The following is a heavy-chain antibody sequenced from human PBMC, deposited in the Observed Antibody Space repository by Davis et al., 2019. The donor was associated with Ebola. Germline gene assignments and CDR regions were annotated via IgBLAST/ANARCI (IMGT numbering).Heavy chain of an antibody. V-gene: IGHV1-69*06. CDR2: IIPIFGTA. D-gene: IGHD2-2*03. CDR1: GGTFSSYA. CDR3: ARAGYCSSTSCQRYYYYYGMNV. Sequence: SVKVSCKASGGTFSSYAISWVRQAPGQGLEWMGGIIPIFGTANYAQKFQGRVTITADKSTSTAYMELSSLRSEDTAVYYCARAGYCSSTSCQRYYYYYGMNVWGQGTTVTVSS. J-gene: IGHJ6*02.